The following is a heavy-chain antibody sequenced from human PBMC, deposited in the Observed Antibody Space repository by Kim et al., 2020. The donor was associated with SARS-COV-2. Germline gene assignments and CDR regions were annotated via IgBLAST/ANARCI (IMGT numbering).Heavy chain of an antibody. D-gene: IGHD1-7*01. CDR1: GFTFSSYA. CDR2: ISGSGGST. Sequence: GGSLRLSCAASGFTFSSYAMSWVRQAPGKGLEWVSAISGSGGSTYYADSVKGRFTISRDNSKNTLYLQMNSLRAEDTAVYYCAKAFDWNYAAVPMGTRYYYYGMDVWGQGTTVTVSS. J-gene: IGHJ6*02. CDR3: AKAFDWNYAAVPMGTRYYYYGMDV. V-gene: IGHV3-23*01.